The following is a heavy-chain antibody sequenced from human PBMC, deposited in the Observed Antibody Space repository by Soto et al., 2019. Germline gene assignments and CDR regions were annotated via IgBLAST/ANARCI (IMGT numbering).Heavy chain of an antibody. CDR1: GGTFSIYT. CDR2: IIPILGIA. CDR3: ASRYDSSDY. V-gene: IGHV1-69*02. Sequence: QVQLVQSGAEVKKPGSSVNVSCKASGGTFSIYTISWVRQAPGQGLEWMGRIIPILGIANYAQKFQGRVTITADKSTSTAYMELSSLRSEDTAVYYCASRYDSSDYWGQGTLVTVSS. D-gene: IGHD3-22*01. J-gene: IGHJ4*02.